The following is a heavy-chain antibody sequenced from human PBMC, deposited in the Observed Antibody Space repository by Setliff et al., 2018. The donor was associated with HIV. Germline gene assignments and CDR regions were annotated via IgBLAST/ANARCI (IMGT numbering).Heavy chain of an antibody. Sequence: SVKVSCKASGGTFKNLAISWVRQAPGQGLEWMGEVIPSFATANYAQKFQGRITIIADELTSTVYMDLNSLKSEDSAVYYCANPHDGGAFDVWGQGTAVTVSS. CDR2: VIPSFATA. V-gene: IGHV1-69*13. CDR3: ANPHDGGAFDV. J-gene: IGHJ3*01. D-gene: IGHD1-1*01. CDR1: GGTFKNLA.